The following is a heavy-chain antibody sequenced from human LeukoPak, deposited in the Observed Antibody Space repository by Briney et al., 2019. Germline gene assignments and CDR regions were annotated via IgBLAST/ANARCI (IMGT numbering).Heavy chain of an antibody. Sequence: PGGSLRLSCAASGFTFGSYAMNWVRQAPGRGLEWVSSLPSGGGPSYADSVKGRFTVSRDNSKNTLYLQMNSLRADDTAVYYCAKTITPFTTNWDNSLGVFDVWGQGTVVTVSS. CDR2: LPSGGGP. V-gene: IGHV3-23*01. D-gene: IGHD1/OR15-1a*01. CDR3: AKTITPFTTNWDNSLGVFDV. J-gene: IGHJ3*01. CDR1: GFTFGSYA.